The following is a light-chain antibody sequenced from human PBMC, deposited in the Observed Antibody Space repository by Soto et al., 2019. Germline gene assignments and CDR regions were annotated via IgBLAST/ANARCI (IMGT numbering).Light chain of an antibody. Sequence: QSALTQPASVSGSPGQSITISWTGTSSDVGSYKLVSWYQQHPGKAPKLMISEVSKRPSGISDRFSGSKSGSTASLTISGLQAEDEADYYCCSYAGTSTHTVFGGGTQLTVL. J-gene: IGLJ7*01. CDR3: CSYAGTSTHTV. V-gene: IGLV2-23*02. CDR2: EVS. CDR1: SSDVGSYKL.